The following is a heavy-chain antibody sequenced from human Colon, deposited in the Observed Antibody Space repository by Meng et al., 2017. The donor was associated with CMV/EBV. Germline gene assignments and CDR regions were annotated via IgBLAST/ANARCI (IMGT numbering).Heavy chain of an antibody. J-gene: IGHJ6*02. V-gene: IGHV3-74*03. D-gene: IGHD3-3*01. CDR3: ARGGGAVGYYYYGMDV. Sequence: GGSLRLSCAASGFTFSNYWMHWVRQVPGKGLVWVARINSDGSTLTYADSVRGRFTVSRDNTKNTLYLQMTNLRGEDTALYYCARGGGAVGYYYYGMDVWGQGTTVTVSS. CDR1: GFTFSNYW. CDR2: INSDGSTL.